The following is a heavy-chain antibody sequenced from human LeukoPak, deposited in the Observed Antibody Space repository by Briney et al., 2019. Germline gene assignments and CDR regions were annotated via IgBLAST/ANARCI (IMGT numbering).Heavy chain of an antibody. CDR2: ISAYNGNT. CDR3: ARDQGVAAAGDY. Sequence: ASVKVSCKASGYTFSSYGISWVRQAPGQGLEWMGWISAYNGNTNYVQSLQGRVTMTTDTSTTTAYMELRSLRSDDTAVYYCARDQGVAAAGDYWGQGTLVTVTS. V-gene: IGHV1-18*01. D-gene: IGHD6-13*01. J-gene: IGHJ4*02. CDR1: GYTFSSYG.